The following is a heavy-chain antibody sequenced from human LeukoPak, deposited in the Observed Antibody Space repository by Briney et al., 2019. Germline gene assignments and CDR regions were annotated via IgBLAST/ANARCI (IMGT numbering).Heavy chain of an antibody. J-gene: IGHJ4*02. CDR3: ARDLLIAAAGTSW. Sequence: PGGSLRLSCAASGFTFSSYEMNWVRQAPGKGLEWASYISSSGSTIYYADSVKGRFTISRDNAKNSLYLQMNSLRAEDTAVYYCARDLLIAAAGTSWWGQGTLVTVSS. D-gene: IGHD6-13*01. CDR1: GFTFSSYE. CDR2: ISSSGSTI. V-gene: IGHV3-48*03.